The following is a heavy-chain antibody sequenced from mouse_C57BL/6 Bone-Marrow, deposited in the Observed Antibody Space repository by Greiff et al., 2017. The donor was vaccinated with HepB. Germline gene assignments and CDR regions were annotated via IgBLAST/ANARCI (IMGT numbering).Heavy chain of an antibody. CDR2: IYPGNSDT. D-gene: IGHD2-5*01. CDR3: MGSNYYWYFDV. CDR1: GYTFTSYW. Sequence: VQLQQSGTVLARPGASVKMSCKTSGYTFTSYWMHWVKQRPGQGLEWIGAIYPGNSDTSYNQKFKGKAKLTAVTSASTAYMELSSLTNEDSAVYYCMGSNYYWYFDVWGTGTTVTVSS. J-gene: IGHJ1*03. V-gene: IGHV1-5*01.